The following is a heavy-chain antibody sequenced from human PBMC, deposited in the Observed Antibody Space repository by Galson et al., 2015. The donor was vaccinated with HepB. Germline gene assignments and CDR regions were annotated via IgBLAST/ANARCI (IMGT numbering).Heavy chain of an antibody. CDR1: GFSFDTYA. CDR3: ARGAPTRGSSSGMLDP. V-gene: IGHV3-23*01. J-gene: IGHJ5*02. Sequence: SLRLSCAASGFSFDTYALSWVRLPPGKGLEWVSAISGSGGNTYYADSVKGRFTISRDNSKNTLYLQMNSLRAEDTAVYYCARGAPTRGSSSGMLDPWGQGTLVTVSS. CDR2: ISGSGGNT. D-gene: IGHD6-6*01.